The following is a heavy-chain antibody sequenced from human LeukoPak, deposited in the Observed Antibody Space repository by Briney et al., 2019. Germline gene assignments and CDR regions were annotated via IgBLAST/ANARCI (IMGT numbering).Heavy chain of an antibody. J-gene: IGHJ3*02. V-gene: IGHV4-34*01. Sequence: PSETLSLTCAVYGGSFSGYYWSWIRQPPVKGLEWMGEINHSRSTNYNPSLKSRVTISVDKSKNQFSLKLSSVTAADTAVYYCARDLGAIGGAFDIWGQGTMVTVSS. CDR1: GGSFSGYY. CDR2: INHSRST. CDR3: ARDLGAIGGAFDI. D-gene: IGHD3-16*01.